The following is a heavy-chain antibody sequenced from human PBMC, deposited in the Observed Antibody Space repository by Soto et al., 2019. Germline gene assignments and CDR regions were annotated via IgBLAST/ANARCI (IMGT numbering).Heavy chain of an antibody. V-gene: IGHV3-23*01. D-gene: IGHD6-25*01. CDR3: AKGSGAVVAPRFDP. Sequence: AGSLRLSCTASGFTFSNSAMTWVRPAQGKGLDWVSGISGSGVDTYYAESVKGRFIISRDNSKNTLYLQMNSLRAEDTAVYYCAKGSGAVVAPRFDPWGQGSLVTVSS. J-gene: IGHJ5*02. CDR1: GFTFSNSA. CDR2: ISGSGVDT.